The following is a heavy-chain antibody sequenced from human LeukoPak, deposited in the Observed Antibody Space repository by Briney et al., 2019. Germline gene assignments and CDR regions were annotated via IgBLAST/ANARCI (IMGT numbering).Heavy chain of an antibody. CDR2: ISSSSSYI. D-gene: IGHD6-19*01. V-gene: IGHV3-21*03. Sequence: GGSLRLSCAASGFTFSSYWMHWVRQAPGKGLVWVSSISSSSSYIYYADSVKGRFTISRDNAKNSLYLQMNSLKTEDTAVYYCARDKVGGSMAGSNFDYWGQGTLVTVSS. J-gene: IGHJ4*02. CDR1: GFTFSSYW. CDR3: ARDKVGGSMAGSNFDY.